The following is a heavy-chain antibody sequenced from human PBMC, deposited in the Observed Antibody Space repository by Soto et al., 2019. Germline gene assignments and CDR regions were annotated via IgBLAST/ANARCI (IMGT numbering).Heavy chain of an antibody. CDR3: ARAPMVLSRSYFDS. V-gene: IGHV4-59*01. J-gene: IGHJ4*02. CDR2: ISYSGNT. D-gene: IGHD2-8*01. CDR1: VGSISNFY. Sequence: SETLCITCTISVGSISNFYWIWIRQPPGKGLEWIGYISYSGNTNYNPSLKSRVSISVDTSKNQLSLNLTSVTAADTAVYYCARAPMVLSRSYFDSWGQGTPVTVS.